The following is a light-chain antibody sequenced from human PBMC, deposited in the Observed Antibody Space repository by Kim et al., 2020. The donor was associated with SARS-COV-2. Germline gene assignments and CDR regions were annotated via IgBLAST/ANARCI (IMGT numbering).Light chain of an antibody. V-gene: IGLV3-1*01. CDR3: QTWDGITAV. J-gene: IGLJ3*02. Sequence: SYELTQPPSMSVSPGRTASITCSGDDLGDKYTCWYQKKPGQSPLLVIYQDDRRPSGIPVRFSGSSSGNTATLTISGTQAMDEADYYCQTWDGITAVFGGGTQLTVL. CDR2: QDD. CDR1: DLGDKY.